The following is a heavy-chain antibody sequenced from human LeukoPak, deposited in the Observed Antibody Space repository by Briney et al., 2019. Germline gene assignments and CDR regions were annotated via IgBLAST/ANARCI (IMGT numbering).Heavy chain of an antibody. CDR3: ARAHCSSTSCYTSPYYFDY. CDR1: GGSISIYY. V-gene: IGHV4-59*12. CDR2: IYNSGST. D-gene: IGHD2-2*02. Sequence: KPSETLSLTCTVSGGSISIYYWSWVRQPPGKGLEWIGYIYNSGSTNYSPSLKSRVTISVDTSKNQFSLKLNSVTAADTAVYYCARAHCSSTSCYTSPYYFDYWGQGTLVTVSS. J-gene: IGHJ4*02.